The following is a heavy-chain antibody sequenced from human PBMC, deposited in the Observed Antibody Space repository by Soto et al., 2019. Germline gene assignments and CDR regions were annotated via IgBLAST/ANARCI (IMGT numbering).Heavy chain of an antibody. V-gene: IGHV3-30*18. CDR3: AKDWTPHSSGWYFDY. CDR1: GFTFSSYG. Sequence: GGSLRLSCAASGFTFSSYGMHWVRQAPGKGLEWVAVISYDGSNKYYADSVKGRFTISRDNSKNTLYLQMNSLRAEDTAVYYCAKDWTPHSSGWYFDYWGQGTLVTVSS. CDR2: ISYDGSNK. D-gene: IGHD6-19*01. J-gene: IGHJ4*02.